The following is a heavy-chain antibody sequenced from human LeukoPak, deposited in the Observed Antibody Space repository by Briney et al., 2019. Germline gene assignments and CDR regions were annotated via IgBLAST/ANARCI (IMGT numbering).Heavy chain of an antibody. J-gene: IGHJ4*02. CDR1: GFTFSSYG. D-gene: IGHD2-2*02. V-gene: IGHV3-30*02. Sequence: GGSLRLSCAASGFTFSSYGIHWVRQAPGKGLEWVAFIRYDGSNKYYADSVKGRFTISRDNSKNTLYLQMNSLRAEDTAVYYCAKDGPTRRQLLYPTNFDYWGQGTLVTVSS. CDR3: AKDGPTRRQLLYPTNFDY. CDR2: IRYDGSNK.